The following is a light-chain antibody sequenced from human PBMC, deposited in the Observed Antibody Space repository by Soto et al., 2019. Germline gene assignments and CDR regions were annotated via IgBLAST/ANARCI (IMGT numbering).Light chain of an antibody. J-gene: IGKJ4*01. CDR1: QTLSSW. V-gene: IGKV1-5*01. CDR2: DVS. CDR3: QQYNSYSLT. Sequence: DIQMTQSPSTLSASVGDRVTITCRASQTLSSWLAWYQQKPRKAPKLLIYDVSSLESGVPSRFSGSGSGTEFTLTISSLQPDDFATYYCQQYNSYSLTFGGGTKV.